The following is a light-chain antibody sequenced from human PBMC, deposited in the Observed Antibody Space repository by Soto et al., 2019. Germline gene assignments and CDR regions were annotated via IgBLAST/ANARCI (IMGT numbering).Light chain of an antibody. CDR3: QSFDSSLNGWV. CDR2: DNN. J-gene: IGLJ3*02. V-gene: IGLV1-40*01. Sequence: QSVLTQPPSVSGAPGQRVTISCTGSGSNIGAGYDVHWYQQIPGTAPKLLIFDNNNRPSGVPDRFSGSKSATSASLAITGLHAEDEADYYCQSFDSSLNGWVFGGGTQLTVL. CDR1: GSNIGAGYD.